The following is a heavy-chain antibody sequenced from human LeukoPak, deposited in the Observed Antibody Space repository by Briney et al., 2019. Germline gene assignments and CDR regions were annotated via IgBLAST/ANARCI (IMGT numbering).Heavy chain of an antibody. V-gene: IGHV3-66*01. Sequence: GGSLRLSCAASGFTVSSNYMSWVRQVQGKGLEWVSVIYYGSTRTHYADSVKGRFTISRDDSKNTLYLQMSTLRAEDTGVYYCASLRSSSPVQVYLGQGTLVTVSS. CDR3: ASLRSSSPVQVY. CDR2: IYYGSTRT. J-gene: IGHJ4*02. CDR1: GFTVSSNY. D-gene: IGHD6-6*01.